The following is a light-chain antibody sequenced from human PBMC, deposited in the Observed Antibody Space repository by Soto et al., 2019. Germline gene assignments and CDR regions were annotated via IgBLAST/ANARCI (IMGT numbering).Light chain of an antibody. J-gene: IGLJ1*01. CDR1: SSDVGGYNY. Sequence: QFVLTQPACVSVSPGRSITIACTATSSDVGGYNYVSWYQQHPDIAPKLLLYEVSNRLSGVATLFSGSKSGNTPSLTISGLQTEDGADYYCSSYTDNSSLVFGTGTKVTVL. CDR3: SSYTDNSSLV. CDR2: EVS. V-gene: IGLV2-14*01.